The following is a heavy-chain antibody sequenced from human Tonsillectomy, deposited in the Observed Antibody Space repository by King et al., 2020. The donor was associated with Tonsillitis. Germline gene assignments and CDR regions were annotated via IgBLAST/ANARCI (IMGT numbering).Heavy chain of an antibody. V-gene: IGHV3-33*05. D-gene: IGHD2-2*01. CDR1: GFTFSSYG. CDR2: ISYDGSNK. Sequence: VQLVESGGGVVQPGRCLRLSCAASGFTFSSYGMHWVRQAPGKGLEWVAVISYDGSNKYYADSVKGRFTISRDNSKNTLYLQMNSLRAEDTAVYYCAREIYYCSSTSCYGDYFDYWGQGTLVTVSS. CDR3: AREIYYCSSTSCYGDYFDY. J-gene: IGHJ4*02.